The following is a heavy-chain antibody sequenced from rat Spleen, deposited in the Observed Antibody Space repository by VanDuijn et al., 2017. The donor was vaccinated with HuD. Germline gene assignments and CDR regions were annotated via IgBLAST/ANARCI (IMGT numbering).Heavy chain of an antibody. CDR2: ITTGGST. CDR1: GFSLTSYS. Sequence: QVQLRESGPGLVQPSETLSLTCTVSGFSLTSYSVSWVRQPSGKGLEWIAAITTGGSTYYNSALKSRLSISRDTSKSQVFLKMNSLQTEDTAIYFCTRGPPRDAVDYYYGYYFDYWGQGVMVTVSS. J-gene: IGHJ2*01. D-gene: IGHD1-6*01. CDR3: TRGPPRDAVDYYYGYYFDY. V-gene: IGHV2-6*01.